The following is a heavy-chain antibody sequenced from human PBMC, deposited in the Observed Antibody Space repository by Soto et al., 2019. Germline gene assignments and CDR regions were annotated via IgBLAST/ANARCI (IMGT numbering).Heavy chain of an antibody. V-gene: IGHV3-30*18. J-gene: IGHJ6*02. CDR2: ISYDGSNK. CDR3: AKDGFYCSGGSCYRVDDYYYGMDV. CDR1: GFTFSSYG. Sequence: QVQLVESGGGVVQPGRSLRLSCAASGFTFSSYGMHWVRQAPGKGLEWVAVISYDGSNKHYADSVKGRFTISRDNSKNTMXLQMNSLRAEDTGVYYCAKDGFYCSGGSCYRVDDYYYGMDVWGQGTTVTVSS. D-gene: IGHD2-15*01.